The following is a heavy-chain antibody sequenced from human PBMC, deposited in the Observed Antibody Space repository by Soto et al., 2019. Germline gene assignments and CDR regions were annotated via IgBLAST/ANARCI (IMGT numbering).Heavy chain of an antibody. D-gene: IGHD3-10*01. Sequence: PGGSLRLSCSASGFTFSESTIYWVRQVPGKGLEAISAVSTSGRSTYYADSVKDRFRISRDNSKNTIYLQMNSLRAEDTAVYYCANPNVLLWFGELDYGMDVWGQGTTATVSS. CDR2: VSTSGRST. CDR1: GFTFSEST. V-gene: IGHV3-64*04. J-gene: IGHJ6*02. CDR3: ANPNVLLWFGELDYGMDV.